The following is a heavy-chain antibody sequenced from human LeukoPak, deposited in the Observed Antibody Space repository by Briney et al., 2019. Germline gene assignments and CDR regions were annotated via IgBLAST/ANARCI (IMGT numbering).Heavy chain of an antibody. D-gene: IGHD6-13*01. Sequence: GGSLRLSCAASGFTVSSSYMSWVRQAPGKGLEWVSVIYSGGDTHYAGSVKGRFTISRDNSVNTRYLQMNSLRTEDTAVYYCARAFVTAAGFFDTWGQGTLVTVSS. CDR1: GFTVSSSY. CDR3: ARAFVTAAGFFDT. J-gene: IGHJ4*02. V-gene: IGHV3-66*02. CDR2: IYSGGDT.